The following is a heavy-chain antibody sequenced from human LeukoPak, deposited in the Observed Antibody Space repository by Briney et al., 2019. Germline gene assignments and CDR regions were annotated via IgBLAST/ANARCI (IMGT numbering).Heavy chain of an antibody. CDR1: GYTFTGYY. J-gene: IGHJ4*02. CDR2: INPNSGGT. V-gene: IGHV1-2*06. Sequence: ASVKVSCKAPGYTFTGYYMHWVRQAPGQGLEWMGRINPNSGGTNYAQKFQGRVTMTRDTSISTAYMELSRLRSDDTAVYHCARAKRSLLWFGELDFDYWGQGTLVTVSS. CDR3: ARAKRSLLWFGELDFDY. D-gene: IGHD3-10*01.